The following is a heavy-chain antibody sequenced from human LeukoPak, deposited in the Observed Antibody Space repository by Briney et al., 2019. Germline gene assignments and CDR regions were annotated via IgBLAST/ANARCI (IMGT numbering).Heavy chain of an antibody. D-gene: IGHD3-22*01. CDR3: AREIYDSSGYYMDV. CDR2: IRSRSSYI. Sequence: GGSLRLSCAASGFTFSSFTMNWVRQAPGKGLEWVSSIRSRSSYISYADSVKGRFTISRDNSKNTLYLQMNSLRAEDTAVYYCAREIYDSSGYYMDVWGKGTTVTISS. J-gene: IGHJ6*03. V-gene: IGHV3-21*01. CDR1: GFTFSSFT.